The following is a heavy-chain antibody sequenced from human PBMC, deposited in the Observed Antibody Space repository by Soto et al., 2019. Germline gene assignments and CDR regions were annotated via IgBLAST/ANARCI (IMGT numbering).Heavy chain of an antibody. V-gene: IGHV1-2*02. CDR3: VRAHALGFSNWFDP. J-gene: IGHJ5*02. Sequence: ASVKVSCKASGYTFTGDYMHWVRQAPGQGLEWMGWINPNSGGTNYAQKFQGRVTMTRDTSASTAYMDLARLKPDDTAVYYCVRAHALGFSNWFDPWGRGTLVTVSS. CDR1: GYTFTGDY. D-gene: IGHD3-10*01. CDR2: INPNSGGT.